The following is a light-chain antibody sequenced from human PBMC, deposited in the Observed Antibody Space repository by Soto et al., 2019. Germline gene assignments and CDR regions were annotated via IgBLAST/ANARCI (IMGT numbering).Light chain of an antibody. CDR1: ETVSTN. Sequence: ETVLTQSPATLSVSPWERVTLSCSASETVSTNLVWYQQRLGQAPRLLIYDASTRATGIPARFSGSGSGTEFTLTISSLQSEDFAVYYCQQYNNWPPLTVGGGAKVDIK. CDR2: DAS. J-gene: IGKJ4*01. V-gene: IGKV3-15*01. CDR3: QQYNNWPPLT.